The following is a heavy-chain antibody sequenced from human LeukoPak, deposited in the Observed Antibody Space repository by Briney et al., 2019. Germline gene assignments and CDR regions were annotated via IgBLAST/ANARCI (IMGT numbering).Heavy chain of an antibody. J-gene: IGHJ4*02. CDR3: AADSPGSFTTLGY. CDR1: GFTFTSSA. V-gene: IGHV1-58*01. CDR2: IVVGSGNT. Sequence: GASVKVSCKASGFTFTSSAVQWVRQARGQRLEWIGWIVVGSGNTNYAQKFQERVTITRDMSTSTAYMELSSLRSEDTAVYYCAADSPGSFTTLGYWGQGTLVTVSS. D-gene: IGHD3-3*01.